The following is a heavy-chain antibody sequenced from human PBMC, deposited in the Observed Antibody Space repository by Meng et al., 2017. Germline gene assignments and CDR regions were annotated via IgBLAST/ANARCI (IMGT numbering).Heavy chain of an antibody. CDR1: GYTFTGYY. V-gene: IGHV1-2*06. J-gene: IGHJ4*02. CDR2: INPNSGGT. Sequence: QVQLVRSGAGVKKPGASVKVSCKASGYTFTGYYMHWVRQAPGQGLEWMGRINPNSGGTNYAQKFQGRVTMTRDTSISTAYMELSRLRSDDTAMYYCARDEDISAAGKLFGDYWGQGTLVTVSS. D-gene: IGHD6-25*01. CDR3: ARDEDISAAGKLFGDY.